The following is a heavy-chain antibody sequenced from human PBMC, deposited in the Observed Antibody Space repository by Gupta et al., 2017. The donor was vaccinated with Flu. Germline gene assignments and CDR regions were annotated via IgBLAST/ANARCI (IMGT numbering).Heavy chain of an antibody. V-gene: IGHV3-7*01. D-gene: IGHD6-19*01. CDR1: GFTFSSYW. J-gene: IGHJ3*02. CDR3: ARSHYSRGWYHRGDAFDI. Sequence: EVQLVESGGGLVQPGGSLRLSCAASGFTFSSYWMSWVRQAPGKGLEWVANIKHDGSEKYYVDSVKGRFTISRDNAKNSLYLQMNSLRAEETAVYYCARSHYSRGWYHRGDAFDIWGQGTMVTVSS. CDR2: IKHDGSEK.